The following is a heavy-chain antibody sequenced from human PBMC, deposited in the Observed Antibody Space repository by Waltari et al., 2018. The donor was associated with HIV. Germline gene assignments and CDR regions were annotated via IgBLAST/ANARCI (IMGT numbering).Heavy chain of an antibody. CDR1: GFPFKNYW. CDR2: MDTNGGIT. Sequence: EVQLVESGGGLVQPGGSLRLSCEASGFPFKNYWRNCVRQAPGKGRVWVSRMDTNGGITSYVDSVKGRFNISRDKAKNTLYLQMNTLRAEDTSVYYCVRGSSGWIGVDYWGQGVLVTVSS. D-gene: IGHD6-25*01. J-gene: IGHJ4*02. V-gene: IGHV3-74*01. CDR3: VRGSSGWIGVDY.